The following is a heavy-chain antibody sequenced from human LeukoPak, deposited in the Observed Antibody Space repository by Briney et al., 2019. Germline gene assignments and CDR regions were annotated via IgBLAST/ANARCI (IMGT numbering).Heavy chain of an antibody. V-gene: IGHV3-23*01. CDR1: GFTFNNYA. D-gene: IGHD6-13*01. CDR2: ISGSGGST. Sequence: GGSLRLSCAASGFTFNNYAMSWVRQAPGKGLEWVSAISGSGGSTHYADSVKGRFTISRDNSENTMYLQMNSLRAKDTAVYYCAKDQGIAAAAPDYWGQGTLVTVSS. J-gene: IGHJ4*02. CDR3: AKDQGIAAAAPDY.